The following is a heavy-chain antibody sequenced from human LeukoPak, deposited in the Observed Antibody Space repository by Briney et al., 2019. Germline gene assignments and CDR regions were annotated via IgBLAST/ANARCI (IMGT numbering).Heavy chain of an antibody. CDR3: ARQPPQYYGMDV. D-gene: IGHD1-14*01. CDR1: GGSFSNYY. J-gene: IGHJ6*02. CDR2: IYTSGST. V-gene: IGHV4-4*07. Sequence: PSETLSLTCTVCGGSFSNYYWSWIRQPAGKGLEWIGRIYTSGSTNYNPSVKSRVTMSVDTSNNQFSLKLTSVSAADTAVYYCARQPPQYYGMDVWGQGTTVTVSS.